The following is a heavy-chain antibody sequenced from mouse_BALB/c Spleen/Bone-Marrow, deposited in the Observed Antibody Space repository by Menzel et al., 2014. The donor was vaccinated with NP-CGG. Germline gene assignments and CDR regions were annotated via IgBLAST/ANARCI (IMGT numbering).Heavy chain of an antibody. CDR3: TRSELRRGGYALDY. V-gene: IGHV1S81*02. D-gene: IGHD2-12*01. CDR2: ISPSNGRS. CDR1: GYSFTSYW. Sequence: VQLHQSRAELEKPGASVKLSCKCSGYSFTSYWMHWVLQRPGQGLEWLGEISPSNGRSNYTEKFKSKATLTVDKSCSTAYMQLSGLTSDVSAVYYCTRSELRRGGYALDYWGRGTSVTVSS. J-gene: IGHJ4*01.